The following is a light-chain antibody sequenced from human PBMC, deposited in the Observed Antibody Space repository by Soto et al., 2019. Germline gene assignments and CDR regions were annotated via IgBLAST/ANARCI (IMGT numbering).Light chain of an antibody. CDR3: QQANSFPYT. V-gene: IGKV1-12*01. CDR1: QGISNW. Sequence: DIQMTQSPSSVSASVGDRVTITCRASQGISNWLAWYQQKAGKAPKLLIYATSTLQSGVPSRFRGSGSGTEFTPTISSLQPEDVATYYCQQANSFPYTFGQGTKLEIK. J-gene: IGKJ2*01. CDR2: ATS.